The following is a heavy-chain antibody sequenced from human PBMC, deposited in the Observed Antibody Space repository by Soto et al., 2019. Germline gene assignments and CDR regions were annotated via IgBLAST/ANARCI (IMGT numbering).Heavy chain of an antibody. CDR3: ATGYDSSGYTNLDY. Sequence: SVQVSCQASGGTFSSYSISWVRQAPGQGLAWMGGIIPIFGTANYAQKFQGRVTITADESTSTAYMELSSLRSEDAAVYYCATGYDSSGYTNLDYWGQGTLVTVSS. CDR1: GGTFSSYS. V-gene: IGHV1-69*13. J-gene: IGHJ4*02. D-gene: IGHD3-22*01. CDR2: IIPIFGTA.